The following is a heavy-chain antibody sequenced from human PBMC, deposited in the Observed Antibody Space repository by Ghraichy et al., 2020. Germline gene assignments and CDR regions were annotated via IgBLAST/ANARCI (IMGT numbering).Heavy chain of an antibody. J-gene: IGHJ6*02. CDR3: ARDPAKLHYYYYYGMGV. V-gene: IGHV4-34*01. D-gene: IGHD6-25*01. Sequence: SETLSLTCAVYGGSFRGYYWSWIRQPPGKWLEWIGEINHSGSTNYNPSLKSRVTISVDTSKNQFSLKLSSVTAADTAVYYCARDPAKLHYYYYYGMGVWGQGTTVTVSS. CDR2: INHSGST. CDR1: GGSFRGYY.